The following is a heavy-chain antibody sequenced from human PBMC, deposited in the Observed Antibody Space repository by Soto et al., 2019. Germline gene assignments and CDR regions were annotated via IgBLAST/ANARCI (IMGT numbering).Heavy chain of an antibody. D-gene: IGHD6-19*01. Sequence: SLRLSCSASGFTFSSYAMHWVRQAPGKGLEYVSAISSNGGSTYYADSVKGRFTISRDNSKNTLYLQMSSLRAEDTAVYYCVKGLGWSSGWPHYYYYGMDVWGQGTTVTVSS. J-gene: IGHJ6*02. CDR2: ISSNGGST. CDR1: GFTFSSYA. V-gene: IGHV3-64D*08. CDR3: VKGLGWSSGWPHYYYYGMDV.